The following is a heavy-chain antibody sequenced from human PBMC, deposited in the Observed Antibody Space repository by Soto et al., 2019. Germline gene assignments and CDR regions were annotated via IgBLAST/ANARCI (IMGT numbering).Heavy chain of an antibody. V-gene: IGHV4-31*03. CDR2: MYNSGST. D-gene: IGHD3-16*01. CDR3: ARGGDTTKVDF. Sequence: QVQLQESGPGLVKPSQTLSLTCTVSGDSISSGGYRWSWIRQHPGEGLEWIGFMYNSGSTSYNPSPTSRSTISLDTSTNQFSLNLRSVTAADTAVYYCARGGDTTKVDFWGQGTLVTVSS. CDR1: GDSISSGGYR. J-gene: IGHJ4*02.